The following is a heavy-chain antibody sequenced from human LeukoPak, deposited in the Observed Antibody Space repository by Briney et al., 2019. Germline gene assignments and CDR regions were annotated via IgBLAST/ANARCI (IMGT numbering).Heavy chain of an antibody. V-gene: IGHV1-2*02. J-gene: IGHJ6*03. D-gene: IGHD2-2*01. CDR3: ARLYCSSTSCYGYMDV. CDR1: GYTFTGYY. Sequence: GASVKVSCKASGYTFTGYYMHWVRQAPGQVLEWMGWINPNSGGTNYAQKFQGRVTMTRDTSISTAYMELSRLRSDDTAVYYCARLYCSSTSCYGYMDVWGKGTTVTVSS. CDR2: INPNSGGT.